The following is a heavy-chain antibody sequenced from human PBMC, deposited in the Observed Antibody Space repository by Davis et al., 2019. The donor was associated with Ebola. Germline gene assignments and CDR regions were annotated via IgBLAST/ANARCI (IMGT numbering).Heavy chain of an antibody. D-gene: IGHD2-2*01. CDR2: TIPILGIT. J-gene: IGHJ6*03. Sequence: SVKVSCKASGGTFSSYAISWVRQAPGQGLEWMGGTIPILGITNYAQKFQGRVTITADKSTSTAYMELTSLRSEDTAVYYCASPLYCRGTSCYYYYMDVWGKGTTVTVSS. CDR3: ASPLYCRGTSCYYYYMDV. CDR1: GGTFSSYA. V-gene: IGHV1-69*10.